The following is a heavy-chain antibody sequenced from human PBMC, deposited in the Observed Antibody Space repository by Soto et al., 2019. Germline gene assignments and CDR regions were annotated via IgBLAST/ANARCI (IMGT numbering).Heavy chain of an antibody. J-gene: IGHJ4*02. V-gene: IGHV3-30*18. CDR2: VSYDGSNK. CDR3: AKSVGRDGYTPVGY. Sequence: QVQLVESGGGVVQPGRSLRLSCAASGFTFSSYGMHWVRQAPGKGLEWVAIVSYDGSNKYYSDSVKGRITIARDHSKNPMYLQMDSLRAEDTAVYYCAKSVGRDGYTPVGYWGQGTLVTVSS. D-gene: IGHD1-1*01. CDR1: GFTFSSYG.